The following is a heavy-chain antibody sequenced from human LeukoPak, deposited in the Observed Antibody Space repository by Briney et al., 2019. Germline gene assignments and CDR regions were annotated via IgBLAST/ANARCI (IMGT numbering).Heavy chain of an antibody. CDR2: ISGGGVAI. CDR1: GFAFSNHA. V-gene: IGHV3-23*01. J-gene: IGHJ4*02. CDR3: AKDGFDYYDSSGYYYFNY. D-gene: IGHD3-22*01. Sequence: GGSLRLSCAPSGFAFSNHAISCVRQAPRKGLQWVSAISGGGVAIYYADSVKGRFTISRDNSKNTLYLQMNSLRAEDTAVYYCAKDGFDYYDSSGYYYFNYWGQGTLVTVSS.